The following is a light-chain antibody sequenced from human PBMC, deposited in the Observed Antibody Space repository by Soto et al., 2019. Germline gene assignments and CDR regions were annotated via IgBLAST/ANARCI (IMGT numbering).Light chain of an antibody. J-gene: IGKJ5*01. CDR2: AAS. V-gene: IGKV1-39*01. Sequence: DIQMTQSPSSLSASVGDRVTITCRASQSLSNYLNWYQQRPGKAPKLLIYAASSLQSGVPSKFSGSGSGTDFTFTISSLQPEDFATYYCQQAASFPITFGQGTRLEIK. CDR3: QQAASFPIT. CDR1: QSLSNY.